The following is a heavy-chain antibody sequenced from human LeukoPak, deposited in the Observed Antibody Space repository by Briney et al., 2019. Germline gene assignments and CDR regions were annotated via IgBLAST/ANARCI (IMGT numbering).Heavy chain of an antibody. CDR3: ARDFPNMDV. CDR1: GGSISSYY. J-gene: IGHJ6*03. Sequence: SETLSLTCTVSGGSISSYYWSSIRQPPGKGLEWIGYIYYSGNTNYNPSLKSRVTISVDTSKNQFSLKLSSVTAADTAVYYCARDFPNMDVWGKGTTVTVSS. V-gene: IGHV4-59*01. CDR2: IYYSGNT.